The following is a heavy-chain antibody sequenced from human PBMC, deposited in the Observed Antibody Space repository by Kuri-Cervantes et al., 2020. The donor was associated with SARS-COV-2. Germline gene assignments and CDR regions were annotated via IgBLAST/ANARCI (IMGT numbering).Heavy chain of an antibody. CDR2: IWYGGSNK. CDR1: GFTFSSYG. CDR3: AREVRTVGYYYYMDV. Sequence: GGSLRLSCAASGFTFSSYGVHWVRQAPGKGLEWVAVIWYGGSNKYYADSVKGRFTISRDNSKNTLYLQMNSLRAEDTAVYYCAREVRTVGYYYYMDVWGKGTTVTVSS. D-gene: IGHD4-23*01. V-gene: IGHV3-33*08. J-gene: IGHJ6*03.